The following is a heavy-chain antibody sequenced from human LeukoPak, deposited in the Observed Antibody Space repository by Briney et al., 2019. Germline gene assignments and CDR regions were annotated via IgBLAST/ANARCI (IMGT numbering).Heavy chain of an antibody. D-gene: IGHD3-16*01. Sequence: SETLSLTCTVSCGSISSSSYYWGWTHQPPGKGLEWMGSIYYSGSTYYNPSLKSRVTISLDTSKNQFSLKLSSVTAADTAVYYCARLGYVGSYYYYYMDVWGKGTTVTVSS. CDR2: IYYSGST. CDR1: CGSISSSSYY. V-gene: IGHV4-39*01. CDR3: ARLGYVGSYYYYYMDV. J-gene: IGHJ6*03.